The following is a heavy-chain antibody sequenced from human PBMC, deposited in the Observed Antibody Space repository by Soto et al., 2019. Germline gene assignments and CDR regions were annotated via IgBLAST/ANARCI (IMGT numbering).Heavy chain of an antibody. CDR2: IFDSGTT. J-gene: IGHJ4*02. CDR3: ASQASGWYPDY. D-gene: IGHD6-19*01. CDR1: GGSISSGGYY. Sequence: QVQLQESGPGLVKPSQTLSLTCTVSGGSISSGGYYWSWLRQHPGKGLEWIGYIFDSGTTYYNPSLKGRXTXAXXAAKSQCALRLTSVPATDTAVNYCASQASGWYPDYWGQGTLVTVSS. V-gene: IGHV4-31*03.